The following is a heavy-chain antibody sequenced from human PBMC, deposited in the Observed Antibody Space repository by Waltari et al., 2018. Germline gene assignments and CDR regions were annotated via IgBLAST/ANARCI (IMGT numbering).Heavy chain of an antibody. CDR1: GGSISSYY. CDR3: ARSPSVGYFFDY. CDR2: IYYSGST. V-gene: IGHV4-59*01. D-gene: IGHD1-26*01. Sequence: QVQLQESGPGLVKPSETLSLTCTVSGGSISSYYWSWIRQPPGKGLEWIGDIYYSGSTTYNPPLKGRVTISVDTSKNQFSLKLSSVTAADTAVYYCARSPSVGYFFDYWGQGTLVTVSS. J-gene: IGHJ4*02.